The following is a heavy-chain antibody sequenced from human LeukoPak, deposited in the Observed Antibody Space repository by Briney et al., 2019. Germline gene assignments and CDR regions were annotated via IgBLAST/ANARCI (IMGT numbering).Heavy chain of an antibody. CDR2: IIPILGIA. CDR3: ARTILGTYSGPDYPGLRDYYGMDV. D-gene: IGHD4/OR15-4a*01. J-gene: IGHJ6*02. V-gene: IGHV1-69*04. CDR1: GSTFSSYA. Sequence: ASVKLSCKASGSTFSSYAISWVRQAPGQGLEWMGRIIPILGIANYAQKFQGRVTITADKSTSTAYMELSSLRSEDTAVYYCARTILGTYSGPDYPGLRDYYGMDVWGQGTTVTVSS.